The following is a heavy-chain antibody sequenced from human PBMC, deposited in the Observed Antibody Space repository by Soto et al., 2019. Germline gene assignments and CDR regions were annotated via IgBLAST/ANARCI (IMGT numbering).Heavy chain of an antibody. J-gene: IGHJ4*02. Sequence: PGGSLRLSCAASGFTFSSYSMHWVRQTPGEALDWVAVVSFDGNTKYYKDSVRGRFTISRDNSMNTLFLQMSSVRPEDTAVYYCATELERYRYFDYWGQGALVTVSS. CDR3: ATELERYRYFDY. CDR1: GFTFSSYS. CDR2: VSFDGNTK. V-gene: IGHV3-30-3*01. D-gene: IGHD1-1*01.